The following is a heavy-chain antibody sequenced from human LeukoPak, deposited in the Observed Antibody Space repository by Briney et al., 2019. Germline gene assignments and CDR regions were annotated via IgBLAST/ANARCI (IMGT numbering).Heavy chain of an antibody. D-gene: IGHD3-16*01. J-gene: IGHJ3*02. Sequence: SETLSLTCTVSGGSISSGGSYWSWIRQPAGKGLEWIGRIYTSGSNYAPSLKSRVTMSLDTSKNQFSLKLSSVTAADTAVYYCAKRRDIVGGSGDASDIWGPGTMVTVSS. CDR3: AKRRDIVGGSGDASDI. CDR2: IYTSGS. V-gene: IGHV4-61*02. CDR1: GGSISSGGSY.